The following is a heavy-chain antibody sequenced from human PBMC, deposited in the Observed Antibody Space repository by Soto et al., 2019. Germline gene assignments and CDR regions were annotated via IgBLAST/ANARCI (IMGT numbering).Heavy chain of an antibody. Sequence: QVQLQQWGAGLLKPSETLSLTCAVYGGSFSGYYWSWIRQPPGKGLEWIGEINHSGSTNYNPSLKSRVTISVDTSKNQFSLKVSSVTAADTAVYYCARKLSSGWYVDYWGQGTPVTVSS. D-gene: IGHD6-19*01. CDR1: GGSFSGYY. V-gene: IGHV4-34*01. CDR3: ARKLSSGWYVDY. CDR2: INHSGST. J-gene: IGHJ4*02.